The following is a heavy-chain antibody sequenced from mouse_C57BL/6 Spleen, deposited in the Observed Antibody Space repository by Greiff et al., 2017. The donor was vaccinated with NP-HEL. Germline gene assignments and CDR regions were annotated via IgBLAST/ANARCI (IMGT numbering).Heavy chain of an antibody. Sequence: EVKLMESGPGLVKPSQSLSLTCSVTGYSITSGYYWNWIRQFPGNKLEWMGYISYDGSNNYNPSLKNRISITRDTSKNQFFLKLNSVTTEDTATYYCARGDGNYATPFCYWGQGTTLTVSS. J-gene: IGHJ2*01. CDR2: ISYDGSN. CDR3: ARGDGNYATPFCY. V-gene: IGHV3-6*01. D-gene: IGHD2-1*01. CDR1: GYSITSGYY.